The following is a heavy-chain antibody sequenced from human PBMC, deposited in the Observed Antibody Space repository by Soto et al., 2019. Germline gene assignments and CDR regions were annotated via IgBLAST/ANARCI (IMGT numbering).Heavy chain of an antibody. J-gene: IGHJ5*02. D-gene: IGHD2-15*01. CDR2: IYYSGST. CDR3: ARQGSGGSSYADDWFDP. CDR1: GGSISDSSYF. Sequence: SETLSLTCTVSGGSISDSSYFWGWIRQPPGKGLEWIGTIYYSGSTYYNPSLKSRVTISVDTSRNQFSLKVRSVTAADTAVYYCARQGSGGSSYADDWFDPWGQGTLVTVSS. V-gene: IGHV4-39*01.